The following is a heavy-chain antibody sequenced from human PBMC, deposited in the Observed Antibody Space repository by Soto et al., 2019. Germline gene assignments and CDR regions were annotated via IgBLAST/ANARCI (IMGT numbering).Heavy chain of an antibody. V-gene: IGHV1-69*06. CDR3: ARGDDFDYYYTMDV. CDR2: IMPLYGSA. D-gene: IGHD3-16*01. J-gene: IGHJ6*02. Sequence: ASVKVSCKASGGTFSNHAISWVRQAPGQGLEWMGGIMPLYGSANYAQKFQGRVTITADTSTNTAYMELTSLTSEDTAVYYCARGDDFDYYYTMDVWGQGTTVTVSS. CDR1: GGTFSNHA.